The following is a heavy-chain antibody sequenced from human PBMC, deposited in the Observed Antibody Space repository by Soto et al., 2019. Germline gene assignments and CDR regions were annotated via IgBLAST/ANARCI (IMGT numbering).Heavy chain of an antibody. D-gene: IGHD3-10*01. CDR1: GASVSSHS. V-gene: IGHV4-59*02. Sequence: SQTLSLTCSVSGASVSSHSWSWIRQSPGKGLEWIGYIHYSGGTNYTPSLRSRVTISVETSKNQLSLNLTSLTAADTAVYYCARGGTSGSAVYNWFDPWGQGTLVTVSS. CDR3: ARGGTSGSAVYNWFDP. CDR2: IHYSGGT. J-gene: IGHJ5*02.